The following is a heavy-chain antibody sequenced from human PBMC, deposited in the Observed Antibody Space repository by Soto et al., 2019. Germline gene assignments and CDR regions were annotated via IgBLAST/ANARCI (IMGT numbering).Heavy chain of an antibody. D-gene: IGHD4-17*01. CDR3: ARARYGDPLGGQDYFYY. CDR1: GFTFSSYA. Sequence: GGSLRLSCAASGFTFSSYAMSWVRQAPGKGLEWVSAISDSGNSTYSADSVKGRFTISRDNSKNTLYLQMNSLRAEDTAVYFCARARYGDPLGGQDYFYYWGQGTLVTVSS. J-gene: IGHJ4*02. V-gene: IGHV3-23*01. CDR2: ISDSGNST.